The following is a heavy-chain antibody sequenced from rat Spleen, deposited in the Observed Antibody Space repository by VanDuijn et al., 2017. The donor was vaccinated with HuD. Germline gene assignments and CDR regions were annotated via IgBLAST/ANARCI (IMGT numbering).Heavy chain of an antibody. V-gene: IGHV3-1*01. J-gene: IGHJ3*01. Sequence: EVQLQESGPGLVKPSQSLSLTCSVTGYSITSNYWGWIRTFPGNKMEWMAYISYSGSTGFNPSPKSRISITRDTSRNQFFLQLNSVTTEDTATYYCARSDYYYSNYIPFAFWGQGTLVTVSS. CDR3: ARSDYYYSNYIPFAF. D-gene: IGHD1-2*01. CDR1: GYSITSNY. CDR2: ISYSGST.